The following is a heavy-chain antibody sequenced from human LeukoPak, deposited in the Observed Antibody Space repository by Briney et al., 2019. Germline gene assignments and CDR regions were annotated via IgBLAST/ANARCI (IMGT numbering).Heavy chain of an antibody. J-gene: IGHJ4*02. CDR3: AGGWNDGGKGFDY. D-gene: IGHD1-1*01. V-gene: IGHV4-39*01. Sequence: SETLSLTCTVSGGSISSSSYYWGWIRQPPGKGLEWIGSIYYSGSTYYNPSLKSRVTISVDTSKNQFSLKLSSVTAADTAVYYCAGGWNDGGKGFDYWGQGTLVTVSS. CDR2: IYYSGST. CDR1: GGSISSSSYY.